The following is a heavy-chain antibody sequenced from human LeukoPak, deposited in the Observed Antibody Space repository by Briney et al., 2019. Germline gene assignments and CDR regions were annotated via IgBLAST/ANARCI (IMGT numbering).Heavy chain of an antibody. CDR3: ARDSNPHRSGYYFDAFDM. J-gene: IGHJ3*02. V-gene: IGHV3-7*01. CDR2: IKRDESNK. D-gene: IGHD3-22*01. CDR1: GFTFSNYW. Sequence: PGGSLRLSCAASGFTFSNYWMTWVRQAPGKGLEWVANIKRDESNKYYVDSVEGRFTISRDNTKNSLYLQMNSLRAEDTAVYYCARDSNPHRSGYYFDAFDMWGQGTMVTVSS.